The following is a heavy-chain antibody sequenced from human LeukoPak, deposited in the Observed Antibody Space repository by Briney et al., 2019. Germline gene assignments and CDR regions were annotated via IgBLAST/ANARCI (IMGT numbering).Heavy chain of an antibody. CDR3: ARQGRGYGGNSDY. Sequence: SETLSLTCTVSGGSISSHYWSWFRQTPGERPEWIAFIYYSGSTNYNPSLKSRVTIPVDTSKNQFSLKLSSVTAADTAVYYCARQGRGYGGNSDYWGQGTLVTVSS. CDR1: GGSISSHY. CDR2: IYYSGST. J-gene: IGHJ4*02. V-gene: IGHV4-59*08. D-gene: IGHD4-23*01.